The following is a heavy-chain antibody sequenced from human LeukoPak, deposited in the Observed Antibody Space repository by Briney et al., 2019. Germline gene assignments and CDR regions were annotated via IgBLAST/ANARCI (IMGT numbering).Heavy chain of an antibody. Sequence: GGSPRLSCAASGFTFSSYSMNWVRQAPGKGLEWVSSISSSSSYIYYADSVKGRFTISRDNAKNSLYLQMNSLRAEDTAVYYCARAGYCSSTSCYFFDYWGQGTLVTVSS. CDR3: ARAGYCSSTSCYFFDY. J-gene: IGHJ4*02. D-gene: IGHD2-2*01. CDR1: GFTFSSYS. V-gene: IGHV3-21*01. CDR2: ISSSSSYI.